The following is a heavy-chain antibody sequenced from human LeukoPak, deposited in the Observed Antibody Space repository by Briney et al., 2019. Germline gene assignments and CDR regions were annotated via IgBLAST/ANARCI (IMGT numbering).Heavy chain of an antibody. CDR2: IRSKANSYAT. J-gene: IGHJ4*02. Sequence: PGGSLRLSCEASGFTFSGSAMHWVRQASGKGLEWVGRIRSKANSYATAYAASVKGRFTISRDDSKNTAYLQMNSLKTEDTAVYYCTRQGSDSSGYYRIWGQGTLVTVSS. V-gene: IGHV3-73*01. CDR1: GFTFSGSA. D-gene: IGHD3-22*01. CDR3: TRQGSDSSGYYRI.